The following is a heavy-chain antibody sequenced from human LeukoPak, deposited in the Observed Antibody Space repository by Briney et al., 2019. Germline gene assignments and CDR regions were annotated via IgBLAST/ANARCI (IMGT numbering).Heavy chain of an antibody. J-gene: IGHJ5*02. D-gene: IGHD6-6*01. CDR2: IYYSGST. V-gene: IGHV4-59*01. CDR3: AREGIEYSSSNNWFDP. Sequence: PSETLSLTCTVSGGSIDTYYWSWVRQPPGKGLDWIGYIYYSGSTSTNYNPSLKSRVTMSVDTSKNQFSLKLSSVTAADTAVYYCAREGIEYSSSNNWFDPWGQGTLVTVSS. CDR1: GGSIDTYY.